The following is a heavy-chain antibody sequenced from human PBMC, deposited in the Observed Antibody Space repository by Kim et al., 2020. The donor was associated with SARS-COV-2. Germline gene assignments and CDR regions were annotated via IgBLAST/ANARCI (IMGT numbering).Heavy chain of an antibody. CDR3: AMGYYYDSSGYYYFDY. D-gene: IGHD3-22*01. Sequence: SETLSLTCAVYGGSFSGYYWSWIRQPPGKGLEWIGEINHSGSTNYNPSLKSRVTISVDTSKNQFSLKLSSVTAADTAVYYCAMGYYYDSSGYYYFDYWGQGTLVTVSS. CDR1: GGSFSGYY. CDR2: INHSGST. V-gene: IGHV4-34*01. J-gene: IGHJ4*02.